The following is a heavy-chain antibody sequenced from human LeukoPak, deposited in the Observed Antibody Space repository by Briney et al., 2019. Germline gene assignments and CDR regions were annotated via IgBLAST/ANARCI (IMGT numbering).Heavy chain of an antibody. D-gene: IGHD2-2*01. Sequence: PGGSLRLSCAASGFTFSSYEMNWVRQAPGKGLEWVSYISSSGSTIYYADSVKGRFTISRDNAKNSLYLQMNSLRAEDTAVYYCARGSRYAYYYYYMDVWGKGTTVTISS. J-gene: IGHJ6*03. CDR3: ARGSRYAYYYYYMDV. CDR2: ISSSGSTI. V-gene: IGHV3-48*03. CDR1: GFTFSSYE.